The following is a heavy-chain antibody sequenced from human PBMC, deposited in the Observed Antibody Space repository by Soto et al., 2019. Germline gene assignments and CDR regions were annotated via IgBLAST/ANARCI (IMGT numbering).Heavy chain of an antibody. Sequence: QVQLEQSGAEVKKPGSSVKISCKASGGTLSDHGVSWLRQAPGQGLEWVGGTIPVFNTANYAPKFQGRVTIAADKYTNIAYMELGSLRSDDTAFYYCARGVYGSGNYYTGPSAFDIWGPGTLVIVSS. J-gene: IGHJ3*02. CDR1: GGTLSDHG. CDR2: TIPVFNTA. D-gene: IGHD3-10*01. CDR3: ARGVYGSGNYYTGPSAFDI. V-gene: IGHV1-69*06.